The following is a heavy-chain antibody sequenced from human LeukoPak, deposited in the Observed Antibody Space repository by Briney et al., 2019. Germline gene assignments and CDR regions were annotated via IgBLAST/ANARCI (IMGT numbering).Heavy chain of an antibody. J-gene: IGHJ4*02. CDR1: GCTFTGYF. Sequence: ASVKVFCKASGCTFTGYFIHWVRQAPGQGLEWMGWINPNNGGTKYAQKFQDRVTMTRDTTISTAYMELSRLRSDDTAVYYCARDERYDSSGYPFDYWGQGTLVTVSS. D-gene: IGHD3-22*01. V-gene: IGHV1-2*02. CDR2: INPNNGGT. CDR3: ARDERYDSSGYPFDY.